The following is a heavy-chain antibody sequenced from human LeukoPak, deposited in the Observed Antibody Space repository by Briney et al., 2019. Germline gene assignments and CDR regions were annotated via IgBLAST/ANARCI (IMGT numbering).Heavy chain of an antibody. Sequence: GGSLRLSCAASAFTFSDYSMNWVRQAPGKGLEWVSSISSSSSYIYYADSVRGRFTISRDNTKNSLYLQMNSLRAEDTAVYYCARDRGIVVVVAVTYAQDDAFDIWGQGTMVTVSS. J-gene: IGHJ3*02. CDR2: ISSSSSYI. CDR1: AFTFSDYS. V-gene: IGHV3-21*01. D-gene: IGHD2-15*01. CDR3: ARDRGIVVVVAVTYAQDDAFDI.